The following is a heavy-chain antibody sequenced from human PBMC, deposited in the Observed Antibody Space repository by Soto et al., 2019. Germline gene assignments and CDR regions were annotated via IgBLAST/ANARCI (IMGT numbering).Heavy chain of an antibody. Sequence: GESRKISCKGSGYSFTSCWIGWVRQMPGKGLEWMGIIYPGDSDTRYSPSFQGQVTISADKSISTAYLQWSSLKASDTAMYYCARSVVAATPPPYYYYGMDVWGQGTTVTVSS. CDR2: IYPGDSDT. D-gene: IGHD2-15*01. CDR1: GYSFTSCW. CDR3: ARSVVAATPPPYYYYGMDV. J-gene: IGHJ6*02. V-gene: IGHV5-51*01.